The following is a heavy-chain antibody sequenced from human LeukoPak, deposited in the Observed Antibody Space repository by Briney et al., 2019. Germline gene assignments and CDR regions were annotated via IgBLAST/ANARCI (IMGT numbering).Heavy chain of an antibody. Sequence: SETLSLTCTVSGGSISNYYWSWIRQLPGKGLEWIGHLYYSGSANYNPSLKSRVTISLDTSKNQFSLKLSSVTAADTAAYYCARIRNYGSGTYIPFVDYWGQGTLVTVSS. CDR3: ARIRNYGSGTYIPFVDY. CDR1: GGSISNYY. J-gene: IGHJ4*02. V-gene: IGHV4-59*01. D-gene: IGHD3-10*01. CDR2: LYYSGSA.